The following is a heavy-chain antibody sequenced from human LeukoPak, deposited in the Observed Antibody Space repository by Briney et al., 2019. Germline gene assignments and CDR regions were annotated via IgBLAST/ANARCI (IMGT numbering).Heavy chain of an antibody. V-gene: IGHV4-59*01. CDR2: IYYSGST. CDR3: VREMATITGRDAFDI. J-gene: IGHJ3*02. D-gene: IGHD5-24*01. CDR1: GGSISSYY. Sequence: PSETLSLTCTVSGGSISSYYWSWIRQPPGKGLEWIGYIYYSGSTNYNPSLKSRVTISVDTSKNQFSLKLSSVTAADTAVYYCVREMATITGRDAFDIWGQGTMVTVSS.